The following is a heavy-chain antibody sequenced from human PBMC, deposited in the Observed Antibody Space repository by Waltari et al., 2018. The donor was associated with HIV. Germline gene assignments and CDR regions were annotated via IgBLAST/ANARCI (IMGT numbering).Heavy chain of an antibody. V-gene: IGHV4-4*02. CDR3: ARGSSYSAHNWLDP. D-gene: IGHD2-15*01. Sequence: QVQLQESGPGLVQPSGTLSLTCAVSGGSIGSSNWWVWVRQPAGKGLEWIGDVYHSGSTNYNPSLKSRVTISVDTSKSRFFLSLKSVTAADTAIYYCARGSSYSAHNWLDPWGQGTLVTVSS. CDR2: VYHSGST. J-gene: IGHJ5*02. CDR1: GGSIGSSNW.